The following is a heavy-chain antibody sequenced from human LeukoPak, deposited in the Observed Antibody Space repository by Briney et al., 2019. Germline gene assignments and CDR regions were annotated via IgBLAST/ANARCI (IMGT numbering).Heavy chain of an antibody. J-gene: IGHJ4*02. CDR1: GGSISSYY. CDR2: IYYSGST. V-gene: IGHV4-59*01. CDR3: ARGFGIPGTSTFDY. D-gene: IGHD1-14*01. Sequence: SETLCLTCTVSGGSISSYYWSWIRQPPGKGLEWIGYIYYSGSTNYNPSLKSRVTISVDTSKNQFSLKLSSVTAADTAVYYCARGFGIPGTSTFDYWGQGTLVTVSS.